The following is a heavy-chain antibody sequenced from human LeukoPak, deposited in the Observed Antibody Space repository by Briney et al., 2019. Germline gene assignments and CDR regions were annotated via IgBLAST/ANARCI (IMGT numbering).Heavy chain of an antibody. CDR3: ARSAAYDFWSGYYSDY. Sequence: ASVKVSCKASGYTFTSYGISWVRQAPGQGLEWMGWISAYNGNTNYAQKLQGRVTMTTDTSTSTAYMELRSLRSDDTAVYYCARSAAYDFWSGYYSDYWGPGTLVTVSS. V-gene: IGHV1-18*01. J-gene: IGHJ4*02. D-gene: IGHD3-3*01. CDR1: GYTFTSYG. CDR2: ISAYNGNT.